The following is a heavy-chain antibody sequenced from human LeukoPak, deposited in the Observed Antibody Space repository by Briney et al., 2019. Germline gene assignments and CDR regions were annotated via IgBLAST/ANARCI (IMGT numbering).Heavy chain of an antibody. CDR2: INPSGGST. J-gene: IGHJ4*02. Sequence: ASVKVSCKASGYTFTGYYMHWVRQAPGQGLEWMGIINPSGGSTSYAQKFQGRVTMTRDTSTSTVYMELSSLRSEDTAVYYCARGGGEQWLVESYYFDYWGQGTLVTVSS. CDR1: GYTFTGYY. V-gene: IGHV1-46*01. CDR3: ARGGGEQWLVESYYFDY. D-gene: IGHD6-19*01.